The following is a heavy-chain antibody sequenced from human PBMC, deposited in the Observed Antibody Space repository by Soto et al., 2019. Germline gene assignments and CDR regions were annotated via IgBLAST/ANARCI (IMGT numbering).Heavy chain of an antibody. D-gene: IGHD2-2*01. J-gene: IGHJ4*02. Sequence: SETLSVTCTGSGGSISSNIYHWCWIRQPPGKGLEWIGRIYNSGRTYYNASLKSRVSISIDTSKNQFSLKLTSVTAADTAVYYCARHPVYATGGQIDYWGQGALVS. CDR3: ARHPVYATGGQIDY. V-gene: IGHV4-39*01. CDR1: GGSISSNIYH. CDR2: IYNSGRT.